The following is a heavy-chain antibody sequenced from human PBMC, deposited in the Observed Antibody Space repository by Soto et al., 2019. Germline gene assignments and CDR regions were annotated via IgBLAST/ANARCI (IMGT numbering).Heavy chain of an antibody. CDR3: AGVLNSIRLGELSLPDY. CDR2: MNPNSGNT. CDR1: GYTFTSYD. V-gene: IGHV1-8*01. J-gene: IGHJ4*02. D-gene: IGHD3-16*02. Sequence: ASVKVSFKASGYTFTSYDINWVRQATGQGLEWIGWMNPNSGNTGYAQKFQGRVTMTRNTSISTAYMELSSLRSEDTAVYYCAGVLNSIRLGELSLPDYWGQGTLVTVSS.